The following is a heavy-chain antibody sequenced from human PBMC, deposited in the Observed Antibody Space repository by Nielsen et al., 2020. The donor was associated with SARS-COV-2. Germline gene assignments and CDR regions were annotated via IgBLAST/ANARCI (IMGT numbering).Heavy chain of an antibody. V-gene: IGHV1-58*02. J-gene: IGHJ6*02. Sequence: SVKVSCKASGFTFTSSAMQWVRQARGQRLEWIGWIVVGSGNSNYAQKFQERVTITRDMSTSTAYMELSSLRSEGTAVYYCAAERDIVRGVRPMDVWGQGTTVTVSS. CDR3: AAERDIVRGVRPMDV. CDR2: IVVGSGNS. D-gene: IGHD3-10*01. CDR1: GFTFTSSA.